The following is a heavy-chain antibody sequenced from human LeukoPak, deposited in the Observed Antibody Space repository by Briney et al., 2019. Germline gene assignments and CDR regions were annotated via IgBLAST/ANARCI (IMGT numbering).Heavy chain of an antibody. CDR2: ISSSSSTI. V-gene: IGHV3-48*01. D-gene: IGHD3-22*01. Sequence: PGGSLRLSCAASGFTFSSYSMNWVRQAPGKGLEWVSYISSSSSTIYYADSVKGRFTISRDNAKNSLYLQMNSLRAEDTAVYYCARERGVYYDSTEIDYWGQGTLVTVSS. J-gene: IGHJ4*02. CDR1: GFTFSSYS. CDR3: ARERGVYYDSTEIDY.